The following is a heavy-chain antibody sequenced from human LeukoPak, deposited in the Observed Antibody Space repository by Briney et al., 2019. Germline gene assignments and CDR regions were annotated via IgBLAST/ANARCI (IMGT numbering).Heavy chain of an antibody. V-gene: IGHV3-23*01. D-gene: IGHD3-9*01. CDR3: AKDGGQYYDILTGYYPRLYYMDV. J-gene: IGHJ6*03. Sequence: GGSLRLSCVASGFTFSTYGMSWVRQAPGKGLEWVSAISGSGGSTYYADSVKGRFTISRDNSKNTLYLQMNSLRAEDTAVYYCAKDGGQYYDILTGYYPRLYYMDVWGKGTTVTISS. CDR2: ISGSGGST. CDR1: GFTFSTYG.